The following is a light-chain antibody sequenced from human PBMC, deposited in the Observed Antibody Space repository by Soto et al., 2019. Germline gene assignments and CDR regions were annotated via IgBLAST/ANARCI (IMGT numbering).Light chain of an antibody. Sequence: QAVVTQEPSLTVSPGGTVTLTCGSSTGAVTSGHYPHWFQQKPGQAPRTLIYDTSIKHSWTPARFSGSLLGGKAALTLSGAQPGDEADYYCLVIYTGVGEVFGTGTKLTVL. CDR3: LVIYTGVGEV. V-gene: IGLV7-46*01. CDR1: TGAVTSGHY. J-gene: IGLJ1*01. CDR2: DTS.